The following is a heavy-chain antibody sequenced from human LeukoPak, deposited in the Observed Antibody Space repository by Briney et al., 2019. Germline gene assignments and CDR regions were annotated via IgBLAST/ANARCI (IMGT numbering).Heavy chain of an antibody. J-gene: IGHJ4*02. CDR2: IYYSGST. D-gene: IGHD3-22*01. Sequence: SETLSLTCTVSGGSISSYYWSWIRQPPGKGLEWIGYIYYSGSTNYNPSLKSRVTISVDTSKNQFSLKLSSVTAADTAVYYCARPSSGYSLDYWGQGALVTVSS. V-gene: IGHV4-59*01. CDR3: ARPSSGYSLDY. CDR1: GGSISSYY.